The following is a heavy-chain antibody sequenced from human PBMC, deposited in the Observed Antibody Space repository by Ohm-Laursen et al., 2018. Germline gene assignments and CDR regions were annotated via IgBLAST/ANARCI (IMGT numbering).Heavy chain of an antibody. CDR2: IYHPGST. V-gene: IGHV4-59*12. J-gene: IGHJ6*02. Sequence: SETLSLTCTVSGGSISSYYWSWIRQAPGQGLEWIGSIYHPGSTYYNPSLKSRVSISVDTSKNQFSLKLNSVTAADTAVYYCARDSGPPKYYYYGLDVWGQGTTVTVSS. CDR3: ARDSGPPKYYYYGLDV. CDR1: GGSISSYY. D-gene: IGHD1-14*01.